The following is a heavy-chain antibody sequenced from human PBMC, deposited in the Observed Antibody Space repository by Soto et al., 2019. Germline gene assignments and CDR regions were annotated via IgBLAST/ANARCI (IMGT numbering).Heavy chain of an antibody. Sequence: GGSLRLSCAASGFTFSSYWMSWVRQAPGKGLEWVANIKQDGSEKYYVDSVKGRFTISRDNAKNSLYLQMISLRAEDTAVYYCARDVIGYIFLWYYMDVWGKGTTVPVSS. CDR1: GFTFSSYW. D-gene: IGHD5-18*01. CDR3: ARDVIGYIFLWYYMDV. J-gene: IGHJ6*03. V-gene: IGHV3-7*03. CDR2: IKQDGSEK.